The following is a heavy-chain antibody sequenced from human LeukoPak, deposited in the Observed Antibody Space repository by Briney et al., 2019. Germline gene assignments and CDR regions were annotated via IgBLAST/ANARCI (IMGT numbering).Heavy chain of an antibody. Sequence: GASVKVSCKASGYTVTRYGISWVRQAPGQGLEWMGWISAYNGNTNYAQKLQGRVTMTTDTSTSTAYMELRSLRSDDTAVYYCARAQYSSSSLYPFDYWGQGTLVTVSS. CDR1: GYTVTRYG. J-gene: IGHJ4*02. CDR3: ARAQYSSSSLYPFDY. V-gene: IGHV1-18*01. CDR2: ISAYNGNT. D-gene: IGHD6-6*01.